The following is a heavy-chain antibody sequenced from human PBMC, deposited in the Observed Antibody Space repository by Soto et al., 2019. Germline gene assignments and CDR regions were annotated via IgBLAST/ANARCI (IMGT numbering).Heavy chain of an antibody. Sequence: GASVKVSRKSSGDTFSNFAISWVRQAPGQGLEWMGRIIPTFDTPNYAQKFQGRLTITADESTSTAYMELSSLRSEDTALYYCARALTHYYNSGADWGQGTLVTVSS. J-gene: IGHJ4*02. V-gene: IGHV1-69*13. CDR1: GDTFSNFA. CDR2: IIPTFDTP. D-gene: IGHD3-10*01. CDR3: ARALTHYYNSGAD.